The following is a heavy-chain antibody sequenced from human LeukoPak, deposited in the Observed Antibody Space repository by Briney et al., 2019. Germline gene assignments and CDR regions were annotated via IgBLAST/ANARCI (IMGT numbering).Heavy chain of an antibody. J-gene: IGHJ4*02. CDR1: GFTVSSNY. CDR2: IYSGGST. Sequence: GGSLRLSCAASGFTVSSNYMSWVRQAPGKGLEWVSVIYSGGSTYYADSAKGRFTISRDNSKNTLYLQMNSLRAEDTAVYYCASGYSYGEPVDYWGQGTLVTVSS. D-gene: IGHD5-18*01. CDR3: ASGYSYGEPVDY. V-gene: IGHV3-53*01.